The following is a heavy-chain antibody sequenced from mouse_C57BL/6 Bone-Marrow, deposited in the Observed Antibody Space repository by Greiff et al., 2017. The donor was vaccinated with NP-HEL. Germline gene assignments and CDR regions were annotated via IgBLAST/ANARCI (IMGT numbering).Heavy chain of an antibody. CDR1: YTFSRRVH. CDR3: SEDSAVYYCAWGYGGLYYYAMDY. Sequence: QVQLQQSGPELARPWASVKISCQAFYTFSRRVHFAIRDTNYWMQWVKQRPGQGLEWIGAIYPGNGDTSYNQKFKGKATLTADKSSSTAYMQLSSVTSEDSAVYYCAWGYGGLYYYAMDYWGQGTSVTVSS. V-gene: IGHV1-87*01. D-gene: IGHD1-1*02. CDR2: GQGLEWIG. J-gene: IGHJ4*01.